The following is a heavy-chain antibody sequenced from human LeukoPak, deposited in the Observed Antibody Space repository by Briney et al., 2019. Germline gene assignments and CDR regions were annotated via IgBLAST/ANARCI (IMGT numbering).Heavy chain of an antibody. J-gene: IGHJ4*02. CDR2: IYYSGST. CDR3: ARSCITIFGVAKGCYFDY. V-gene: IGHV4-31*03. D-gene: IGHD3-3*01. CDR1: GGSISSGGYY. Sequence: PSQTLSLTCTVSGGSISSGGYYWSWIRQHPGKGLEWIGYIYYSGSTHYNPSLKSRVTISVDTSKNQFSLKLSSVTAADTAVYYCARSCITIFGVAKGCYFDYWGQGTLVTVSS.